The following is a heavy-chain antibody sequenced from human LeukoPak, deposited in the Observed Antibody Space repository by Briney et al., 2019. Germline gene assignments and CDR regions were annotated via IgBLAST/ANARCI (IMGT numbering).Heavy chain of an antibody. J-gene: IGHJ4*02. Sequence: PSETLSLTCTVSGGFISSSSYYWGWIRQPPGKGLEWIGSIYYSGSTYYNPSLKSRVTKSVDTSKNQFSLKLSSVTAADTAVYYCARGYSYGYLGYWGQGTLVTVSS. CDR2: IYYSGST. V-gene: IGHV4-39*01. D-gene: IGHD5-18*01. CDR3: ARGYSYGYLGY. CDR1: GGFISSSSYY.